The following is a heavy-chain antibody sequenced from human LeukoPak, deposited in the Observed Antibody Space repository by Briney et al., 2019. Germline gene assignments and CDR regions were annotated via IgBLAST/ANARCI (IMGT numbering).Heavy chain of an antibody. D-gene: IGHD6-6*01. Sequence: PSETLSLTCAVSGVSISSNNWWNWVRQPPGKGLEWIGEIYHSGSTNYNPSLKSRVTMSVDTSKNQFSLKLSSVTAADTAVYYCARLTTAARDAFDIWGQGTMVTVSS. CDR3: ARLTTAARDAFDI. CDR2: IYHSGST. V-gene: IGHV4-4*02. CDR1: GVSISSNNW. J-gene: IGHJ3*02.